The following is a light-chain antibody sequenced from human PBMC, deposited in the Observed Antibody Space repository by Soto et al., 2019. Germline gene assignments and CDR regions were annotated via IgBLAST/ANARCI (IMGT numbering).Light chain of an antibody. Sequence: DIQMTQSPSSLSASVGDRVTITCRASQSISSYLNWYQKKPGKAPKLLIYAASSMQSGVTSRFSGSGSGTDFSLTISSLQPEACANYYCQQSYSTPFTFGPGTKVDIK. CDR1: QSISSY. CDR2: AAS. CDR3: QQSYSTPFT. J-gene: IGKJ3*01. V-gene: IGKV1-39*01.